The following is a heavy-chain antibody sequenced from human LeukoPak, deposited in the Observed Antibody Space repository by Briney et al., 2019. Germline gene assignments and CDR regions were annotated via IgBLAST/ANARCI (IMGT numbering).Heavy chain of an antibody. V-gene: IGHV3-7*01. CDR2: IKQDGSEK. Sequence: GGSLRLSCAASGFTFSSYWMSWVRQAPGKGLEWVANIKQDGSEKYYVDSVKGRFTISRDNAKNSLYLQMNSLRAEDTAVYYCARASGSYYVGWFDPWGQGTLVTVSS. D-gene: IGHD1-26*01. CDR3: ARASGSYYVGWFDP. CDR1: GFTFSSYW. J-gene: IGHJ5*02.